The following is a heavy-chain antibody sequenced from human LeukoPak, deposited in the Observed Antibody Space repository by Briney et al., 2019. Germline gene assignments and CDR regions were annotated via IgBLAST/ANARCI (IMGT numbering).Heavy chain of an antibody. CDR2: MNQDGSVI. CDR1: GFTFSSYW. D-gene: IGHD5-18*01. J-gene: IGHJ4*02. V-gene: IGHV3-7*01. Sequence: GGSLRLSCAASGFTFSSYWMGWVRQAPGKGPEWVANMNQDGSVIYYVDSVKGRFTISRDNAKNSPYLQMNSLRVEDTAIHYCARHGYTSAIDYWGQGTLVTVSS. CDR3: ARHGYTSAIDY.